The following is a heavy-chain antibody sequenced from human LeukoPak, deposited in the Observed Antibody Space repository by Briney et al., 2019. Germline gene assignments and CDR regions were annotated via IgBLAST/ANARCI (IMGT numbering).Heavy chain of an antibody. CDR1: GYTFSGYD. CDR2: MNPNSGNI. V-gene: IGHV1-8*01. D-gene: IGHD4-11*01. CDR3: ARAYSRVLFDI. Sequence: ASVKVSCKASGYTFSGYDINWVRQATGQGLEWMGWMNPNSGNIGYAQKFQGRVTMTRNTSISTAYMELSSLRSEDTAVYYCARAYSRVLFDIWGQGTMVTVSS. J-gene: IGHJ3*02.